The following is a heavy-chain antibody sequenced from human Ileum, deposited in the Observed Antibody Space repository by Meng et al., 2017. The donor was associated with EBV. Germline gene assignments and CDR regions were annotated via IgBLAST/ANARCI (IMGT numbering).Heavy chain of an antibody. Sequence: VHLRESGPGLGKPSETLSLTCTVSGGSVSISSYYWSWIRQPPGKGLEWIGYIYYSGTTNYNPSLESRVTISVDTSKNQFSLKLRSVAASDTAVYYCARGWDTAMDSGWGQGTLVTVSS. CDR3: ARGWDTAMDSG. V-gene: IGHV4-61*01. CDR2: IYYSGTT. J-gene: IGHJ4*02. D-gene: IGHD5-18*01. CDR1: GGSVSISSYY.